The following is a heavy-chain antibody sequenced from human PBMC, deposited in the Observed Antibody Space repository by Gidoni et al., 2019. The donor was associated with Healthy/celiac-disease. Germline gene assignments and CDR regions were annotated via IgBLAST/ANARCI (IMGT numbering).Heavy chain of an antibody. CDR1: GFTFSRYS. D-gene: IGHD3-3*01. Sequence: EVQLVESGGGLVKPGGSLRLSCAASGFTFSRYSMNWVRQAPGKGLEWVSSISSSSSYIYYADSVKGRFTISRDNAKNSLYLQMNSLRAEDTAVYYCARDREAGIITIFGVVTHYGMDVWGQGTTVTVSS. CDR2: ISSSSSYI. V-gene: IGHV3-21*01. CDR3: ARDREAGIITIFGVVTHYGMDV. J-gene: IGHJ6*02.